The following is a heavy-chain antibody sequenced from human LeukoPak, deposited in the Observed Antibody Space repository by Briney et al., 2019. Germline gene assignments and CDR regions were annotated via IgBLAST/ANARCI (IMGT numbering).Heavy chain of an antibody. D-gene: IGHD2-2*02. Sequence: GGSLRLSCAASGFTFSTYWMHWVRQVPGKRPVWVSRINTAGSSTSYADSVKGRFTISRDNAKNTLYLQMNSLRAEDTAVYYCARSYTGFDYWGQGTLVTVSS. V-gene: IGHV3-74*01. J-gene: IGHJ4*02. CDR1: GFTFSTYW. CDR2: INTAGSST. CDR3: ARSYTGFDY.